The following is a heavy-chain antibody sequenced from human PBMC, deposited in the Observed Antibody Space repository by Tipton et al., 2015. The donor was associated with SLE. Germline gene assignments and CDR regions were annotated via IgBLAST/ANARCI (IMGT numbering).Heavy chain of an antibody. V-gene: IGHV5-51*01. CDR2: VYTGDSDT. CDR3: ARSPAADTGWFDP. J-gene: IGHJ5*02. CDR1: GYTFTSYW. Sequence: LVQSGAEVKKPGESLKISCKGSGYTFTSYWIGWVRQMPGKGLEWMGVVYTGDSDTRYSPSFQGQVTISADKSISTAYLQWSSLKASDTAMYYCARSPAADTGWFDPWGQGTLVTVSS. D-gene: IGHD6-13*01.